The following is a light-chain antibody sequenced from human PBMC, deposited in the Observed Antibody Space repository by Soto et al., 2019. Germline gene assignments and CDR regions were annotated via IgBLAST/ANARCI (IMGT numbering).Light chain of an antibody. CDR2: GTS. V-gene: IGKV3-15*01. Sequence: IVLTQSPGTLSLSPWERATLSCRASQSVSSSYLAWYQQKPGQAPRLLLYGTSARATGVPARFSGGGSGTEFTLTITSLQSEDFAVYYCHQYNGWPRTFGQGTKVDIK. J-gene: IGKJ1*01. CDR3: HQYNGWPRT. CDR1: QSVSSSY.